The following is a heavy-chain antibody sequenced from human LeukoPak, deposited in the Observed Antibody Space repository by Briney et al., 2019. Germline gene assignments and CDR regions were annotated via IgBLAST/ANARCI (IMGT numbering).Heavy chain of an antibody. J-gene: IGHJ3*02. V-gene: IGHV4-39*07. CDR2: IYHSGST. CDR1: SASISRSSYY. CDR3: ARVWSYYYDGTDAFDI. Sequence: SETLSLTCTVSSASISRSSYYWGWIRQPPGKGLEWIGSIYHSGSTYYNPSLKSRVTISVDTSKNQFSLKLSSVTAADTAVYYCARVWSYYYDGTDAFDIWGQGTMVTVSS. D-gene: IGHD3-22*01.